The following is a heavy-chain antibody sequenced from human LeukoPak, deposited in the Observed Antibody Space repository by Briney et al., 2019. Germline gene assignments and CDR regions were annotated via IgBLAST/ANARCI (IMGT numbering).Heavy chain of an antibody. CDR3: ARDISGGYSFDY. V-gene: IGHV3-30-3*01. CDR1: GFTFSSHA. Sequence: GGSLRLSCAASGFTFSSHAMHWVRQAPGKGLEWVSFLSWDGNIKYYTDSVKGRFTSPRDNSRNTLYLQMNSLGPQDTAVYYCARDISGGYSFDYWGQGTLVTVSS. CDR2: LSWDGNIK. J-gene: IGHJ4*02. D-gene: IGHD1-26*01.